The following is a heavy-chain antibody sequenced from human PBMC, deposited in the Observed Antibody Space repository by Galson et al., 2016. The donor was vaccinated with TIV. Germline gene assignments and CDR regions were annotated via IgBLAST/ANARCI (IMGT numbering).Heavy chain of an antibody. Sequence: SVKVSCKASGATFNKYAISWVRQAPGQGLEWMGGIIPIFGTANYAQKFQGRVTITADEFPSAAYMELNSLRSEDTAVYYCARGSGDTCYYYFGMDVWGQGTTVTVSS. CDR3: ARGSGDTCYYYFGMDV. CDR1: GATFNKYA. CDR2: IIPIFGTA. J-gene: IGHJ6*02. D-gene: IGHD4-17*01. V-gene: IGHV1-69*13.